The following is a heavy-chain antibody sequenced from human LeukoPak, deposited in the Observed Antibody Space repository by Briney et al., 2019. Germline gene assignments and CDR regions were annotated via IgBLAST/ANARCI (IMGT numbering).Heavy chain of an antibody. J-gene: IGHJ4*02. CDR3: ARLRGYSYGLDY. CDR1: GFTFSSYG. Sequence: PGGSLRLSCAASGFTFSSYGMHWVRQAPGKGLEWVAVISYDGSNKYYADSVKGRFTISRDNSKNTLYLQMNSLRAEDTAVYYCARLRGYSYGLDYWGQGILVTVSS. D-gene: IGHD5-18*01. V-gene: IGHV3-30*03. CDR2: ISYDGSNK.